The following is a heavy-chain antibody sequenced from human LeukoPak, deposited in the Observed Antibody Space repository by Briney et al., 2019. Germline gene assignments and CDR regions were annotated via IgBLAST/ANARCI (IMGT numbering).Heavy chain of an antibody. CDR2: IYHRGST. J-gene: IGHJ6*03. CDR3: ARGGGSYYMDV. CDR1: GYSISNGYY. Sequence: PSETLSLTCTVSGYSISNGYYWGWIRQPPGKGLEWVGSIYHRGSTYYNPSLRSRVTISVDTSKNQFSLKLSSVTAADTAVYYCARGGGSYYMDVWGKGTTVTVSS. D-gene: IGHD3-10*01. V-gene: IGHV4-38-2*02.